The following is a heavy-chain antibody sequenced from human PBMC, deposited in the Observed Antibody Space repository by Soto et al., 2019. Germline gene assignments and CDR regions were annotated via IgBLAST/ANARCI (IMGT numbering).Heavy chain of an antibody. CDR3: AKDVDPVSIFDHYYYGMDV. V-gene: IGHV3-23*01. CDR2: ISYTGGNK. CDR1: EFIFSTYA. Sequence: EVQLLESGGGLVQPGGSLRLSCAASEFIFSTYAMSWVRKAPGKGWEWVSIISYTGGNKCYADSVKGRFTTPRDNSKNTLYLPMNSLRAEDTAVYYCAKDVDPVSIFDHYYYGMDVWGQGTTVSVSS. D-gene: IGHD3-9*01. J-gene: IGHJ6*02.